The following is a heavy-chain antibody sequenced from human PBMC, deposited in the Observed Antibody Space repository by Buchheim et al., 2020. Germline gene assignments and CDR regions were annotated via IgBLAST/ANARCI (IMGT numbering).Heavy chain of an antibody. D-gene: IGHD3-3*01. CDR1: GGSISSYY. CDR3: ARGGYDFWSGYYTGGLDY. V-gene: IGHV4-59*01. Sequence: QVQLQESGPGLVKPSETLSLTCTVSGGSISSYYWSWIRQPPGKGLEWIGYIYYSGSPNYNPSLKSRVTISVDTSKNQFSLKLSSVTAADTAVYYCARGGYDFWSGYYTGGLDYWGQGTL. J-gene: IGHJ4*02. CDR2: IYYSGSP.